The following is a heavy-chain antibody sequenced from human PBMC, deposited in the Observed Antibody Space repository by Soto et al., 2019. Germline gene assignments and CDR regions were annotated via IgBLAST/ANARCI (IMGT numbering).Heavy chain of an antibody. CDR3: ARVMANLPWYFDY. D-gene: IGHD2-8*01. CDR2: VNGDGSST. Sequence: PGGSLRLSCAASGFTFTRYSMNWVRQAPGKGLVWVSRVNGDGSSTSYADPVKGRFTISRDNAKNTVHLQMDSLRAEDTAVYYCARVMANLPWYFDYWGQGTQVTVSS. CDR1: GFTFTRYS. J-gene: IGHJ4*02. V-gene: IGHV3-74*01.